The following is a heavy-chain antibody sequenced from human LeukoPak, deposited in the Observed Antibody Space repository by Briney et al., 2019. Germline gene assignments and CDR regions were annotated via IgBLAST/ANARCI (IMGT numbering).Heavy chain of an antibody. V-gene: IGHV3-23*01. D-gene: IGHD4-17*01. CDR1: GFTFNAYA. CDR2: IGASGAGT. CDR3: TKDPDDYGDYYFDY. J-gene: IGHJ4*02. Sequence: GGSLRLSCAASGFTFNAYAMSWVRQAPGKGLEWLSSIGASGAGTYYAASVKGRFIISRDNSKNTLSLQMNSLRAEDTAAYYCTKDPDDYGDYYFDYWGQGILVTVSS.